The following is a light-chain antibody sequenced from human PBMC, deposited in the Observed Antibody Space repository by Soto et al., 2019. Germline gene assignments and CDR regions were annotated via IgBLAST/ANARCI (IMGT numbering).Light chain of an antibody. Sequence: QSVLTQPPSASGSPGQSVTISCTGTSSDVGVYNYVSWYQHHPGRAPKLMIYEVSQRPSGVPDRFSGSKSGNTASLTVSVLQAEDEADYYCSSYAGVNYLIFGGGTKLTVL. CDR3: SSYAGVNYLI. J-gene: IGLJ2*01. V-gene: IGLV2-8*01. CDR2: EVS. CDR1: SSDVGVYNY.